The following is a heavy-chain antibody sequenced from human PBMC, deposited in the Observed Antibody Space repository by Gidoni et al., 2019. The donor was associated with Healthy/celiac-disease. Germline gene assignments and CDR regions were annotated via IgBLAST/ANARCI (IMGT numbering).Heavy chain of an antibody. CDR3: AKDIGYGDYVDYYGMDV. CDR1: GFTFDDYA. Sequence: EVQLVESGGGLVQPGRSLRLSCAASGFTFDDYAMHWVRQAPGKGLEWVSGISWNSGSIGYADSVKGRFTISRDNAKNSLYLQMNSLRAEDTALYYCAKDIGYGDYVDYYGMDVWGQGTTVTVSS. D-gene: IGHD4-17*01. V-gene: IGHV3-9*01. J-gene: IGHJ6*02. CDR2: ISWNSGSI.